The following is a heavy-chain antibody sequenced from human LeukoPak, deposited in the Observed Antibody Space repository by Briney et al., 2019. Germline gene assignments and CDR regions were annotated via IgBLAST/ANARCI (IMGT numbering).Heavy chain of an antibody. J-gene: IGHJ4*02. CDR1: GGSISSSSYY. CDR2: IYYSGST. CDR3: ARHRSSSRGGSGFSQGQFDY. D-gene: IGHD3-22*01. Sequence: SETLSLTCTVSGGSISSSSYYWGWIRQPPGKGLEWIGSIYYSGSTYYNPSLKSRVTISVDTSKNQFSLKLSSVTAADTALYYCARHRSSSRGGSGFSQGQFDYWGQGTLVTVSS. V-gene: IGHV4-39*01.